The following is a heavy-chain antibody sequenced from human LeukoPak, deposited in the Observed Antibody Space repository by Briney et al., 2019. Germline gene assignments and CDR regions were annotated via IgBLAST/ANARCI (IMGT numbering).Heavy chain of an antibody. CDR3: ARSPSLYFDY. CDR1: GGSISGYY. CDR2: IYHSGST. Sequence: SETLSLTCTVSGGSISGYYWTWIRQPPGKGLEWIGYIYHSGSTYYNPSLKSRVTISVDTSKNQFSLKLSSVTAADTAVYYCARSPSLYFDYWGQGTLVTVSS. J-gene: IGHJ4*02. V-gene: IGHV4-59*08.